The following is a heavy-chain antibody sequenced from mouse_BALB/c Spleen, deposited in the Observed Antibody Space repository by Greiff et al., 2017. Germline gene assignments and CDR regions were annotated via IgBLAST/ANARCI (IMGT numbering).Heavy chain of an antibody. CDR2: ISSGGSYT. Sequence: EVKLMESGGGLVKPGGSLKLSCAASGFAFSSYDMSWVRQSPEKRLEWVAEISSGGSYTYYPDTVTGRFTISRDNAKNTLYLEMSSLRSEDTAMYYCARSTARDYAMDYWGQGTSVTVSS. D-gene: IGHD1-2*01. J-gene: IGHJ4*01. CDR1: GFAFSSYD. CDR3: ARSTARDYAMDY. V-gene: IGHV5-9-4*01.